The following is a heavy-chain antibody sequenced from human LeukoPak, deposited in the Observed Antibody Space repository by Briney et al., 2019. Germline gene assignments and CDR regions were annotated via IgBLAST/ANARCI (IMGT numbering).Heavy chain of an antibody. V-gene: IGHV4-39*07. Sequence: PSETLSLTCTVSGVSISSSNYYWGWIRQPPRKGLEWIGSIYYSGSTYYTPSLKSRVTISIDSSKNQFSLKLNSVTAADTAVYYCARGGALWTMAYWGQGTLVTVS. CDR3: ARGGALWTMAY. J-gene: IGHJ4*02. D-gene: IGHD4/OR15-4a*01. CDR1: GVSISSSNYY. CDR2: IYYSGST.